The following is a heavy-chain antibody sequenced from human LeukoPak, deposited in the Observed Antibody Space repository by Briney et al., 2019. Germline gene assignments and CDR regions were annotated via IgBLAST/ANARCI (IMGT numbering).Heavy chain of an antibody. D-gene: IGHD5-24*01. CDR2: ISSSRSYI. CDR1: GFTFSSYS. Sequence: PGGSLRLSCAASGFTFSSYSMNWVRQAPGKGLEWVSSISSSRSYIYYADSVKGRFTISRDNAKNSLYLQMNSLRAEDTAVYYCAHLWGDGNGGDYWGQGTLVTVSS. J-gene: IGHJ4*02. CDR3: AHLWGDGNGGDY. V-gene: IGHV3-21*01.